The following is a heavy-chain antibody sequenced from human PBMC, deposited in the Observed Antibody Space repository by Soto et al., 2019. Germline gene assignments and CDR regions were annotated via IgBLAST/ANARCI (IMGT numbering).Heavy chain of an antibody. Sequence: SETLSLTCAVYGGSFSGYYWSWIRQPPGKGLEWIGEINRSGSTNYNPSLKSRVTISVDTSKNQFSLKLSSVTAADTAVYYCARGISYGLWFGELGAFDIWGQGTMVTVSS. CDR3: ARGISYGLWFGELGAFDI. V-gene: IGHV4-34*01. CDR2: INRSGST. J-gene: IGHJ3*02. CDR1: GGSFSGYY. D-gene: IGHD3-10*01.